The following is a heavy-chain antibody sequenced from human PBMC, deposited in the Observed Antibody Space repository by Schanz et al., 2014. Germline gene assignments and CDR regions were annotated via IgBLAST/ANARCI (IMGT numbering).Heavy chain of an antibody. D-gene: IGHD3-3*01. V-gene: IGHV3-7*01. CDR2: INEDGSER. J-gene: IGHJ4*02. CDR3: ARDKGGYYPFDY. CDR1: GFTLSRYW. Sequence: EVQLVESGGGLVQPGGSLRLSCAASGFTLSRYWMSWVRLAPGKGLEWVADINEDGSERSFVDSLKGRFTISRDNAKNSLYLQMNSLRAEDTAVYYCARDKGGYYPFDYWGQGTLVTVSS.